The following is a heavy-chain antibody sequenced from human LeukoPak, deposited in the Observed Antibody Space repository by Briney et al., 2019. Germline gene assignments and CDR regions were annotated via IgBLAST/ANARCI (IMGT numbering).Heavy chain of an antibody. D-gene: IGHD6-13*01. CDR1: GFTFSSYA. J-gene: IGHJ4*02. V-gene: IGHV3-23*01. Sequence: GGSLRLSCAASGFTFSSYAMSWVRQAPGKGPEWVSAISGSGGSTYYADSVKGRFTISRDNGKNSLYLQMNSLRAEDTALYYCAKVNAAAGTGYFDYWGQGTLVTVSS. CDR3: AKVNAAAGTGYFDY. CDR2: ISGSGGST.